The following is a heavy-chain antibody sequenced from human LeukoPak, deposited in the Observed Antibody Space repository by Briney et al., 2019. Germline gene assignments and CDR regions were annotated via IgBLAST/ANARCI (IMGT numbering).Heavy chain of an antibody. CDR1: GGSISSYY. V-gene: IGHV4-59*01. J-gene: IGHJ4*02. D-gene: IGHD2-2*01. CDR3: ARASLSHALYY. CDR2: ISYSGST. Sequence: PSETLSLTCTVSGGSISSYYWSWIRQPPGKGLEWIGYISYSGSTNYNPSLKSRVTISVDTSKNQFSLKLSSVTAADTAVYYCARASLSHALYYWGQGTLVTVSS.